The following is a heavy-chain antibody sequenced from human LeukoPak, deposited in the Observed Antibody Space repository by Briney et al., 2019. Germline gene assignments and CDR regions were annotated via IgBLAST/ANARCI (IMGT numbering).Heavy chain of an antibody. V-gene: IGHV4-4*07. CDR1: GGSISGYS. CDR3: ARDNPAGP. CDR2: IYTSGRT. Sequence: SETLSLTCTVSGGSISGYSWSWIRRSAGKGLEWIGRIYTSGRTNYNPSFKSRVTMSIDTSKKQFSLKLTSVTAADTAVYYCARDNPAGPWGQGTLVTVSS. D-gene: IGHD1-14*01. J-gene: IGHJ5*02.